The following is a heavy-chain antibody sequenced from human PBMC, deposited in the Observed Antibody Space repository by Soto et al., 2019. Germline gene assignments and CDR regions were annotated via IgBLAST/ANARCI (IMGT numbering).Heavy chain of an antibody. J-gene: IGHJ4*02. Sequence: PSVKVSCKASGYTFTSYAMHWVRQAPGQRLEWMGWINAGNGNTKYSQKFQGRVTITRDTSASTAYMELSSLRSEDTAVYYCARDLGYCSSTSCSYFDYWGQGTLVTVS. V-gene: IGHV1-3*01. CDR1: GYTFTSYA. D-gene: IGHD2-2*01. CDR2: INAGNGNT. CDR3: ARDLGYCSSTSCSYFDY.